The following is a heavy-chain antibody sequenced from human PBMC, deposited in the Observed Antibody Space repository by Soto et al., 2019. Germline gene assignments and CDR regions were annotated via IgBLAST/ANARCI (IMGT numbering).Heavy chain of an antibody. Sequence: SETLSLTCAVSGGSISSGGYSWSWIRQPPGKGLEWIGYIYHSGSTYYNPSLKSRVTISVDTSKNQFSLKLSSVTAADTAMYYCARHPRGYYYDSSGYYWGNAFDIWGQGTMVTVS. CDR1: GGSISSGGYS. CDR2: IYHSGST. D-gene: IGHD3-22*01. CDR3: ARHPRGYYYDSSGYYWGNAFDI. J-gene: IGHJ3*02. V-gene: IGHV4-30-2*01.